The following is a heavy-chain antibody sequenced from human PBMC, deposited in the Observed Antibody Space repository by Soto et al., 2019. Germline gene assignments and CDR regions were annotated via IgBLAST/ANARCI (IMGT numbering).Heavy chain of an antibody. D-gene: IGHD2-21*02. J-gene: IGHJ6*02. V-gene: IGHV4-30-2*01. CDR1: GGSISSGGYS. CDR3: AHSRCGGDCLQSYSSHYYYGMDV. CDR2: IYHSGST. Sequence: SETLSLTCAVSGGSISSGGYSWSWIRQPPGKGLEWIGYIYHSGSTYYNPSLKSRVTISVDRSKNQFSLKLSSVTAADTAVYYCAHSRCGGDCLQSYSSHYYYGMDVWGQGTTVTVSS.